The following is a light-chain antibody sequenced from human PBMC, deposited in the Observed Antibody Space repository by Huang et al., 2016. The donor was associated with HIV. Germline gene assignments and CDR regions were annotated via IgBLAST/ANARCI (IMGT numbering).Light chain of an antibody. V-gene: IGKV3-11*01. J-gene: IGKJ4*01. Sequence: IVLTQSPATLSWYPGERVTLSCRASQSGGNYIAWYQQHPGQSPKLLIYDTSNRAPGTPVRFSGSGSGTDFTLTISSLESEDFAVYYCQQRSSGVTFGGGTKVQVK. CDR1: QSGGNY. CDR3: QQRSSGVT. CDR2: DTS.